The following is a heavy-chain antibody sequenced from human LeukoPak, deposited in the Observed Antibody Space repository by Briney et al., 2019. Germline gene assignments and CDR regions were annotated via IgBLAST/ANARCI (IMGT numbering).Heavy chain of an antibody. J-gene: IGHJ6*03. CDR2: INHRGST. Sequence: SDTLSLTCAVNGGSFSRYYWSWIRQPPGKGLEWIGEINHRGSTNYNPSLTSRSTISVDTSKNQFSLKLNSVTAADTAIYYCARGNMWDYRRYYYYMDVWGKGTTVTVSS. V-gene: IGHV4-34*01. D-gene: IGHD4-11*01. CDR1: GGSFSRYY. CDR3: ARGNMWDYRRYYYYMDV.